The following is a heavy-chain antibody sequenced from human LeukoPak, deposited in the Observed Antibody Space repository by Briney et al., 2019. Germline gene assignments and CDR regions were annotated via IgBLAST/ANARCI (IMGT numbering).Heavy chain of an antibody. D-gene: IGHD3-10*01. J-gene: IGHJ4*02. CDR2: IYYSGST. Sequence: SETLSLTCTVSGGSISSSSYYWGWIRQPPGKGLEWIGSIYYSGSTYYNPSLKSRVTISVDTSKNQFSLKLSSVTAADTAVYYCARPYYGSGGYYTYFDFWGQGTLVTVSS. CDR1: GGSISSSSYY. CDR3: ARPYYGSGGYYTYFDF. V-gene: IGHV4-39*01.